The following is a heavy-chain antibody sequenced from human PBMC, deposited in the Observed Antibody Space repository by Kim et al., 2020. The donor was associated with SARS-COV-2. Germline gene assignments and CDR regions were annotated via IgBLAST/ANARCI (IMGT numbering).Heavy chain of an antibody. V-gene: IGHV4-59*01. Sequence: CNPSLKSRVTISLDTSKNRVSLKLTSVTAADTAIYYCARLSGPTFSYFDFWGQGALVTVSS. CDR3: ARLSGPTFSYFDF. J-gene: IGHJ4*02. D-gene: IGHD6-19*01.